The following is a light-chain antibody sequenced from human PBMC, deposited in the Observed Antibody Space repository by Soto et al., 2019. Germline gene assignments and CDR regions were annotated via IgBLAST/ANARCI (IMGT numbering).Light chain of an antibody. Sequence: EIVLTQSPGTLSLSPGERANLSCRASQSVSSTYLAWYQQKPGQAPRLLIYGASSRATGIPDRFSGGGSGTDFTLTISRVEPEDFAVYYCQQCGSSPWTFGQGTKVEIK. V-gene: IGKV3-20*01. CDR3: QQCGSSPWT. CDR2: GAS. J-gene: IGKJ1*01. CDR1: QSVSSTY.